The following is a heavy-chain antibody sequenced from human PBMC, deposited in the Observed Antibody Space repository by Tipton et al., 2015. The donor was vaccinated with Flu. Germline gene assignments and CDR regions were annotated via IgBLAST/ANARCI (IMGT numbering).Heavy chain of an antibody. CDR1: GGSISSYP. CDR3: ARDRASGYDWNWFDP. V-gene: IGHV4-4*07. J-gene: IGHJ5*02. Sequence: LRISCTVPGGSISSYPPPRIRQPAGTGLEWIGRIHTSGSTNYNPSLKRRVTMSVDTSKNPFTLKLCSVTAADAAVYDCARDRASGYDWNWFDPWGQGTLVTVSS. CDR2: IHTSGST. D-gene: IGHD5-12*01.